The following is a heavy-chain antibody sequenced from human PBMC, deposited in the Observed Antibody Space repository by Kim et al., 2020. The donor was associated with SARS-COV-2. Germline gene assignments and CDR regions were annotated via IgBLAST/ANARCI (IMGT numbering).Heavy chain of an antibody. CDR3: GMGNLSLDVDI. Sequence: SYSESVNGRFTISRDNSKNTFHLQMNSLRDDDTAVYYCGMGNLSLDVDIWGQSTMVSVSS. V-gene: IGHV3-30*01. J-gene: IGHJ3*02. D-gene: IGHD3-3*01.